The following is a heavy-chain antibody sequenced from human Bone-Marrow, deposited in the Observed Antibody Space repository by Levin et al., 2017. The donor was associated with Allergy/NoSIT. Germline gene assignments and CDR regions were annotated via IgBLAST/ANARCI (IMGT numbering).Heavy chain of an antibody. Sequence: SGPTLVKPTQTLTLTCTFSGFSLSTSGVGVGWIRQPPGKALEWLALIYWNDDKRYSPSLKSRLTITKDTSKNQVVLTMTNMDPVDTATYYCAHSGSNGSGSYYRYWGQGTLVTVSS. CDR2: IYWNDDK. CDR3: AHSGSNGSGSYYRY. V-gene: IGHV2-5*01. D-gene: IGHD3-10*01. CDR1: GFSLSTSGVG. J-gene: IGHJ4*02.